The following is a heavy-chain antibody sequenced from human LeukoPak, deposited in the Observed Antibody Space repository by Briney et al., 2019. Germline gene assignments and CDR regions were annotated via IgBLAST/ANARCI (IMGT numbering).Heavy chain of an antibody. Sequence: PGGALRLSCAASGFTFSSYAMSWVRQAPGEGLEWVSAISGSGGSTYYADSVKGRFTISRDNSKNTLYLQMNSLRAEDTGVYYCAKGYSSSWGDAFDIWGQGTMVTVSS. D-gene: IGHD6-13*01. J-gene: IGHJ3*02. CDR2: ISGSGGST. V-gene: IGHV3-23*01. CDR3: AKGYSSSWGDAFDI. CDR1: GFTFSSYA.